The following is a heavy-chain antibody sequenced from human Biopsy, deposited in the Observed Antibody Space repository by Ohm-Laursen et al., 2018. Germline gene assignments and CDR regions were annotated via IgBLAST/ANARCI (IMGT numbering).Heavy chain of an antibody. CDR1: GFNIRVSY. CDR3: ARESALKWYQSLSYFNGMDV. V-gene: IGHV3-21*01. J-gene: IGHJ6*02. D-gene: IGHD2-2*01. CDR2: ISSRSSDI. Sequence: SLRLFCAASGFNIRVSYMNWVRQAPGEGLEWVSSISSRSSDIYYADSVKGRFTISRDNAKNSLFLHMNSLRAEDTAVYYCARESALKWYQSLSYFNGMDVWGQGTTVTVSS.